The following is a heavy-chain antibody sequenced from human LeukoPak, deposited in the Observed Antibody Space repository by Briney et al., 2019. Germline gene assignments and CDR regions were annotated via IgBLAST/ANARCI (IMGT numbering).Heavy chain of an antibody. CDR2: ISGSGGST. CDR3: AAGRFLEWGPIDY. D-gene: IGHD3-3*01. CDR1: GFTFSSYG. J-gene: IGHJ4*02. V-gene: IGHV3-23*01. Sequence: PGGSLRLSCAASGFTFSSYGMHWVRQAPGKGLEWVSGISGSGGSTHYEDSVKGRFTISRDNSKNTLYLQMKSLRAEDTAVYYCAAGRFLEWGPIDYWGQGTLVTVSS.